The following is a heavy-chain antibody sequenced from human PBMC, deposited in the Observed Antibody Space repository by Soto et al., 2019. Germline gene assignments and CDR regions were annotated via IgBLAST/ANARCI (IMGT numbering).Heavy chain of an antibody. CDR2: FDPEDGET. J-gene: IGHJ5*02. Sequence: GASVKVSCKVSGYTLTELSMHWVRQAPGKGLEWMGGFDPEDGETIYAQKFQGRVTMTEDTSTDTAYMELSSLRSDDTAVYYCARWADVVRGVITNWFDPWGQGTLVTVSS. D-gene: IGHD3-10*01. CDR1: GYTLTELS. CDR3: ARWADVVRGVITNWFDP. V-gene: IGHV1-24*01.